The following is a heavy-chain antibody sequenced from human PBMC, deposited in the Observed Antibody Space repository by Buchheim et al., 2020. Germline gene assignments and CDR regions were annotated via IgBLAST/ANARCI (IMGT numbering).Heavy chain of an antibody. CDR2: ISGSGGST. V-gene: IGHV3-23*01. D-gene: IGHD6-19*01. CDR3: AKSPEIAVAGAIYYYYYMDV. Sequence: EVQLLESGGGLVQPGGSLRLSCAASGFTFSSYAMSWVRQAPGKGLEWVSAISGSGGSTYYADSVKGRFTISRDNSKTTLYLQMNSLRAEDTAVYYCAKSPEIAVAGAIYYYYYMDVWGKGTT. CDR1: GFTFSSYA. J-gene: IGHJ6*03.